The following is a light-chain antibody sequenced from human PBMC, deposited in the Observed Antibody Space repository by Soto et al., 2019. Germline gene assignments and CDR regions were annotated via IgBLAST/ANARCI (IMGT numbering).Light chain of an antibody. CDR1: SSDVGAYNY. Sequence: QSALTQPASVSGSPGQSITISCTGTSSDVGAYNYVSWYQQHPDKAPKLMIYEVSNRPSGVSNRFSGSKSGNAASLTISGLQAEDEAHYYCSSYTSTTTPVVFGGGTKLTVL. J-gene: IGLJ2*01. CDR3: SSYTSTTTPVV. V-gene: IGLV2-14*01. CDR2: EVS.